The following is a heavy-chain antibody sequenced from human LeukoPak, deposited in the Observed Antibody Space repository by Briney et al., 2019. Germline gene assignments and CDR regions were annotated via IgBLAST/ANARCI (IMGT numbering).Heavy chain of an antibody. J-gene: IGHJ4*02. CDR1: EFTFSNYW. V-gene: IGHV3-74*01. CDR3: ARDSSGADYYDSSGFDY. Sequence: GGSLRLSCAASEFTFSNYWMHWVRQAPGKGLVWVSRINTDGSSIRYADSVKGRFTISRDNAKNTLYLQMNSLRAEDTAVYYCARDSSGADYYDSSGFDYWGQGILVTVSS. D-gene: IGHD3-22*01. CDR2: INTDGSSI.